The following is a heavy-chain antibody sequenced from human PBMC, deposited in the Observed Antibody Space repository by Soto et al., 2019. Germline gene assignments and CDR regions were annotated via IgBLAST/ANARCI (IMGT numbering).Heavy chain of an antibody. V-gene: IGHV5-51*01. CDR1: GYSFTTYW. Sequence: GESLKISCKGSGYSFTTYWIGWVRQVSGKGLEWMGIIYPGDSDTRYSPSFQGHVTISADKSISTAYLQWSSLKASDTAMYYCARGSSGFSDFNWGQGTLVTVSS. D-gene: IGHD3-22*01. CDR3: ARGSSGFSDFN. CDR2: IYPGDSDT. J-gene: IGHJ4*02.